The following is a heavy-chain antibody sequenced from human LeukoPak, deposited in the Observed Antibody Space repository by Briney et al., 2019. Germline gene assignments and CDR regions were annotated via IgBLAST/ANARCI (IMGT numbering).Heavy chain of an antibody. CDR1: GFTFSDYY. Sequence: PGGSLRLSCAASGFTFSDYYMSWIRQAPGKGLEWVSYISSSGGTIYYADSVKGRFTISRDNAKNSLYLQMNSLRAEETAVYYCSRGSTTRSGPLDYWGQGTLVTVSS. CDR2: ISSSGGTI. V-gene: IGHV3-11*04. J-gene: IGHJ4*02. CDR3: SRGSTTRSGPLDY. D-gene: IGHD1-26*01.